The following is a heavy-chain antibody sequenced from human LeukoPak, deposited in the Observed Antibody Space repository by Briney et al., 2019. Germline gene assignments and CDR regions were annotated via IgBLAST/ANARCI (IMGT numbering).Heavy chain of an antibody. CDR3: ARGHGFRITMVRGVVRFDP. Sequence: SETLSLTCAVYGGSFSGYYWSWIRQPPGKGLEWIGEINHSGSTTYNPSLKSRVTISVDTSKNQFSLKLSSVTAADTAVYYCARGHGFRITMVRGVVRFDPWGQGTLVTVSS. D-gene: IGHD3-10*01. CDR1: GGSFSGYY. V-gene: IGHV4-34*01. J-gene: IGHJ5*02. CDR2: INHSGST.